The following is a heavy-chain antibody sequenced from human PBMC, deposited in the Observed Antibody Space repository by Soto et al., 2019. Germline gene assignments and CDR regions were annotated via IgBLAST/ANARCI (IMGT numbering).Heavy chain of an antibody. CDR2: IYYSGST. J-gene: IGHJ5*02. CDR3: ARVGGINWFDP. CDR1: GGSISSGGYY. Sequence: QVQLQESGPGLVKPSQTLSLTCTVSGGSISSGGYYWSWIRQHPGKGLEWIGYIYYSGSTHYNPSLKSRVTISVDKSKNQFSRKLSSVTAADMAVYYCARVGGINWFDPWSQGTLVTVSS. V-gene: IGHV4-31*03. D-gene: IGHD3-16*01.